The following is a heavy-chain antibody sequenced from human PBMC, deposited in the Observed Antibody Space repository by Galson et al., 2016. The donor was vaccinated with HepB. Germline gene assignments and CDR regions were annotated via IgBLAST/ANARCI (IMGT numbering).Heavy chain of an antibody. CDR3: ATTHITLRPGYNGMDV. CDR2: IHYSGHT. V-gene: IGHV4-59*02. Sequence: LSLTCTVSGGSVTSYYWSWIRQPPGKGLEWIGFIHYSGHTNNNPSLKSRVSLSVDMSKNQLSLRLSSVTAVDTAVYYCATTHITLRPGYNGMDVWGQGTTVTVPS. J-gene: IGHJ6*02. D-gene: IGHD2-21*01. CDR1: GGSVTSYY.